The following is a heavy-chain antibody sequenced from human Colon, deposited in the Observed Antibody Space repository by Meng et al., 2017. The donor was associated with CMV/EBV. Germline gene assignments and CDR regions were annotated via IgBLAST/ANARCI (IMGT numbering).Heavy chain of an antibody. D-gene: IGHD3-22*01. CDR3: ARGDYDYSWYFDL. Sequence: AVAGFTLSDYYISWVRQTPGKGLEWVSYISSTGNNINYADSVKGRFTISRDNAKDSVSLQMNSLTAEDTAVYYCARGDYDYSWYFDLWGRGTLVTVSS. V-gene: IGHV3-11*01. J-gene: IGHJ2*01. CDR1: GFTLSDYY. CDR2: ISSTGNNI.